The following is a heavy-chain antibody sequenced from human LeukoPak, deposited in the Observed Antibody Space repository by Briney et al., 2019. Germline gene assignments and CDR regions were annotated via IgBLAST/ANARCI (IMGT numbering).Heavy chain of an antibody. J-gene: IGHJ4*02. D-gene: IGHD6-19*01. CDR1: GYTFTGYY. V-gene: IGHV1-2*02. Sequence: ASVKVSCKASGYTFTGYYMHWVRQAPGQGLEWMGWINPNSGGISYAQKFQGRVTMTWDTSISTAYMELSRLTSDDTAVYYCARGRSVAVAVWSPPIDYWGQGTLVTVSS. CDR3: ARGRSVAVAVWSPPIDY. CDR2: INPNSGGI.